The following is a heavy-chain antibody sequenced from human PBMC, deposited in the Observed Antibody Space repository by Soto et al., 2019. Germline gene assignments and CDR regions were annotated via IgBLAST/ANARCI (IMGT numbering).Heavy chain of an antibody. CDR2: IYSGGST. CDR3: ARDPWAADY. Sequence: EVQLVEAGGGLVQPGGSLRLSCAASGFTVSTKYMRWVRQAPGQGLEWVSVIYSGGSTFYADSVRGRVTISRDNSKNTVNLQMNSLRAEDTVVYYCARDPWAADYWGQGTMVTDSS. J-gene: IGHJ4*02. V-gene: IGHV3-66*01. D-gene: IGHD3-16*01. CDR1: GFTVSTKY.